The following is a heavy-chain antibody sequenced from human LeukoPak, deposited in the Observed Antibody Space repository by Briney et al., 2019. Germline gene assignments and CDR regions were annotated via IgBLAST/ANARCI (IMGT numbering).Heavy chain of an antibody. D-gene: IGHD3-10*01. J-gene: IGHJ4*02. CDR2: INGDGSIT. V-gene: IGHV3-74*01. Sequence: GGSLRLSCAASEFTFSSYWMHWVRQAPGKGLVWVSRINGDGSITTYADSVKGRFTISRDNAKNTLYLQMSSLRAEDTAMYYCTRGGVDYWGQGTLVTVSS. CDR3: TRGGVDY. CDR1: EFTFSSYW.